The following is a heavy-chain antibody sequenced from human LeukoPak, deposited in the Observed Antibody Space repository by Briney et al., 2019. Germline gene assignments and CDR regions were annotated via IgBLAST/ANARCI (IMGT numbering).Heavy chain of an antibody. V-gene: IGHV3-7*01. CDR2: IKTDGSQI. D-gene: IGHD6-13*01. CDR3: ARDQVSVAGTGIDY. J-gene: IGHJ4*02. Sequence: GGSLRLSCVASGFTFSSYWMTWVRQAPGKGLEWVANIKTDGSQIYYVDSVKGRFTISRDNAKNSLYLQMNSLRAEDTAVYYCARDQVSVAGTGIDYWGQGTLVTVSS. CDR1: GFTFSSYW.